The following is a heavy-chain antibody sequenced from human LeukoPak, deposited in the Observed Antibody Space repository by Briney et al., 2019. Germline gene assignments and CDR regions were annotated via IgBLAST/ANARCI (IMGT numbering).Heavy chain of an antibody. D-gene: IGHD3-3*01. CDR2: INPTGGST. CDR1: GYTFTSYY. Sequence: GASVKVSCKASGYTFTSYYMHWVRQAPGQGLEWMGLINPTGGSTGYAQKFQGRVTMTRDTSTSTAYMELRSLRSDDTAVYYRARYFKEAYYDFWSGSTAYHYYMDVWGKETTVTVSS. CDR3: ARYFKEAYYDFWSGSTAYHYYMDV. J-gene: IGHJ6*03. V-gene: IGHV1-46*01.